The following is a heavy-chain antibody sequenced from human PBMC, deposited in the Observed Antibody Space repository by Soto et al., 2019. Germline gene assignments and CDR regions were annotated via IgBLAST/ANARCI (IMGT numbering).Heavy chain of an antibody. CDR1: GGTFSSYA. V-gene: IGHV1-69*01. CDR3: ASGPCGGDCQLYYYYGMDV. CDR2: IIPICGTA. J-gene: IGHJ6*02. Sequence: QVQLVQSGAEVKKPGSSVKVSCKASGGTFSSYAISWVRQAPGQGLEWMGGIIPICGTANYAQKFQGRVTITADESTSTAYMELSSLRSEDTAVYYCASGPCGGDCQLYYYYGMDVWGQGNTVTVSS. D-gene: IGHD2-21*02.